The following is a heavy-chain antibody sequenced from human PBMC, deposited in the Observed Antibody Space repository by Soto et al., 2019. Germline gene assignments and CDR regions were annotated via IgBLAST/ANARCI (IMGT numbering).Heavy chain of an antibody. D-gene: IGHD2-2*01. CDR1: GFTFSNAW. J-gene: IGHJ4*02. Sequence: GGSLRLSCAASGFTFSNAWMNWVRQAPGKGLEWVGRIKSKTDGGTTDYAAPVKGRFTISRDNAKNMLYLQVNSLRVEDTAVYYCARVPNCDSSSCYSYFDFWGQGALVTVSS. CDR3: ARVPNCDSSSCYSYFDF. CDR2: IKSKTDGGTT. V-gene: IGHV3-15*07.